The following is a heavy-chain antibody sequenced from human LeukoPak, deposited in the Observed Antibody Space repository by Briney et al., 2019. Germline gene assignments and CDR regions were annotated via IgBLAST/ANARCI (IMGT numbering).Heavy chain of an antibody. CDR1: GFTFSSYA. CDR3: ARIWSGYSSYYYYYMDV. V-gene: IGHV3-23*01. D-gene: IGHD3-3*01. J-gene: IGHJ6*03. Sequence: GGSLRLSCAASGFTFSSYAMSWVRQAPGKGLEWVPAISGSGGSTYYADSVKGRFTISRDNSKNTLYLQMNSLRAEDTAVYYCARIWSGYSSYYYYYMDVWGKGTTVTVSS. CDR2: ISGSGGST.